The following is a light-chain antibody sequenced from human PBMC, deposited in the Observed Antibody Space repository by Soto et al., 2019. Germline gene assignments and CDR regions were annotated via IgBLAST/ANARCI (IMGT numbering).Light chain of an antibody. V-gene: IGKV3-11*01. CDR3: QQYNNWPPIT. Sequence: TVLPQSPATLSLSPAERATLSCMASQSVSSYKAWYQQKPGQAPRLLIYDASNRATGIPARLSGSGSGTDFFLTISSLEPEDFAVYYCQQYNNWPPITFGQGTRLDIK. J-gene: IGKJ5*01. CDR2: DAS. CDR1: QSVSSY.